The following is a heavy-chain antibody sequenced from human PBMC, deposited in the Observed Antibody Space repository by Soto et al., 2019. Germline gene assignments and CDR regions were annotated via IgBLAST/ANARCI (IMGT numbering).Heavy chain of an antibody. V-gene: IGHV4-34*01. D-gene: IGHD6-13*01. CDR3: ARGGRQQLLVRQYFQH. Sequence: SLTCAVYGGSFSNYYWSWIRQPPGKGLEWIGEINHSGSTNYNPSLKSRVTISVDTSKNQFSLNLSSVTAADTAVYYCARGGRQQLLVRQYFQHWGQGTLVTVSS. CDR2: INHSGST. CDR1: GGSFSNYY. J-gene: IGHJ1*01.